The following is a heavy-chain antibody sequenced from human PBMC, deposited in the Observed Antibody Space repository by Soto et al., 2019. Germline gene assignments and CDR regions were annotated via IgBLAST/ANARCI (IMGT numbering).Heavy chain of an antibody. CDR1: GGTFSIYA. Sequence: QVQLVQSGAEVKKPGSSVKVSCKASGGTFSIYAISWVRQAPGQWLEWMGGIIPIFGTANYAQKFQGRVTMTADESTSTAYMELSSLRSEDTAVYYCARGYYYDSSGYYSNAYYFDCWGQGTLVTVSS. V-gene: IGHV1-69*01. D-gene: IGHD3-22*01. CDR2: IIPIFGTA. J-gene: IGHJ4*02. CDR3: ARGYYYDSSGYYSNAYYFDC.